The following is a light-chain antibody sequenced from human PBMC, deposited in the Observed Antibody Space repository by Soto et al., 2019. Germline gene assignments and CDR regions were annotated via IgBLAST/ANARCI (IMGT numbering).Light chain of an antibody. Sequence: VVLTQSPATLSLSPGEIATLYFRTSLSVSVYLDWYQQKPGQAPRLLISDASTLERGVPSRFSGTGSGTEFTLTISSLQPDDFATYYCQQYYRSSITFGQGTRLEIK. CDR2: DAS. CDR1: LSVSVY. J-gene: IGKJ5*01. V-gene: IGKV3-11*01. CDR3: QQYYRSSIT.